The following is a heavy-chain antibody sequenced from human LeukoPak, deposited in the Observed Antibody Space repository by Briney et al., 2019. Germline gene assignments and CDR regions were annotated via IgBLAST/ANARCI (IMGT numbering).Heavy chain of an antibody. D-gene: IGHD1-26*01. V-gene: IGHV1-18*01. CDR2: ISAYNGNT. CDR3: ARDRIRYSGSYYSEDY. Sequence: ASVKVSCKASGDTFTSAGISWGRQAPGQGLEWMGWISAYNGNTNYAQKLQGRVTITTDTSTSTAYMELRSLKSDDTAVYYCARDRIRYSGSYYSEDYWGQGTLVTVSS. J-gene: IGHJ4*02. CDR1: GDTFTSAG.